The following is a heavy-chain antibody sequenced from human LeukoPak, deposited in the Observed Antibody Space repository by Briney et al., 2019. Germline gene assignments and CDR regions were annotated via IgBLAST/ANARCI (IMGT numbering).Heavy chain of an antibody. CDR2: IRYDGSNK. CDR1: GFTFISYG. D-gene: IGHD6-13*01. V-gene: IGHV3-30*02. Sequence: GGSLRLSCAASGFTFISYGMHWVRQAPGKGLEWVAFIRYDGSNKYYADSVKGRFTISRDNSKNTLYLQMNSLRTEDTAVYYCAKTRSSSWFYFDYWGRGTPVTVSS. CDR3: AKTRSSSWFYFDY. J-gene: IGHJ4*02.